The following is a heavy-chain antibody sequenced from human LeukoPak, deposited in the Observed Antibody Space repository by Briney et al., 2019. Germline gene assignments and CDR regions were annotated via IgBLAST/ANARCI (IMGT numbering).Heavy chain of an antibody. CDR1: GFTFSSYA. J-gene: IGHJ6*02. CDR3: ARDQRCSSTSCYSLRIYYYYGMDV. D-gene: IGHD2-2*01. CDR2: ISYDGSNK. Sequence: GRSLRLSCAASGFTFSSYAMHWVRQAPGKGLEGVAVISYDGSNKYYADSVKGRFTISRDNSKNTLYLQMNSLRAEDTAVYYCARDQRCSSTSCYSLRIYYYYGMDVWGQGTTVTVSS. V-gene: IGHV3-30-3*01.